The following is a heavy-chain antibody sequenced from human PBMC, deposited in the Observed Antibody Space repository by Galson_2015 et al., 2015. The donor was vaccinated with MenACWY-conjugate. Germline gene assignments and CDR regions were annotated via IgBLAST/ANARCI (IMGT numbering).Heavy chain of an antibody. CDR1: GGTFSNFA. Sequence: SVKVSCKASGGTFSNFAISWVRQAPGQGLGWMGGINPISGAADYTQKFQGRVTISADESAGTAYMELTSLTSEDTAMFYCARVKITIVGVAFDSWGQGTLVTVSS. CDR2: INPISGAA. D-gene: IGHD3-3*01. J-gene: IGHJ4*02. CDR3: ARVKITIVGVAFDS. V-gene: IGHV1-69*13.